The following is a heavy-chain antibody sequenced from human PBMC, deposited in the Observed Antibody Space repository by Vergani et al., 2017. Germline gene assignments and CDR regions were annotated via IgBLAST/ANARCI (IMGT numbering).Heavy chain of an antibody. CDR3: ARRYYGSGSYFDY. Sequence: QVQLQESGPGLVKPSQTLSLTCIVSGGSISSGNYYWSWIRQPAGKGLEWIGRIYTSGSTNYNSSLKRRVTMSVDTSKNQFSLKLNSVTAADTAVYYCARRYYGSGSYFDYWGQGTLVTVSS. J-gene: IGHJ4*02. D-gene: IGHD3-10*01. CDR2: IYTSGST. CDR1: GGSISSGNYY. V-gene: IGHV4-61*02.